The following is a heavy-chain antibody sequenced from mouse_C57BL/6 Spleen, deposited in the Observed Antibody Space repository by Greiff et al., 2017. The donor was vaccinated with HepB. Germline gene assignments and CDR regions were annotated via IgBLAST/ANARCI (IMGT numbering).Heavy chain of an antibody. CDR3: ARTGGSSYEGGFAY. V-gene: IGHV2-2*01. Sequence: QVQLKESGPGLVQPSQSLSITCTVSGFSLTSYGVHWVRQSPGKGLEWLGVIWSGGSTDYNAAFISRLSISKDNSKSQVFFKMNSLQADDTAIYYCARTGGSSYEGGFAYWGQGTLVTVSA. CDR2: IWSGGST. D-gene: IGHD1-1*01. J-gene: IGHJ3*01. CDR1: GFSLTSYG.